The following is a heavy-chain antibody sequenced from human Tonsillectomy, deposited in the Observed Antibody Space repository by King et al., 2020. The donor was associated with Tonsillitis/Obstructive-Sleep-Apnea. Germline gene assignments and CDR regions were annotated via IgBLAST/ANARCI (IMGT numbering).Heavy chain of an antibody. CDR2: IYHSGST. CDR1: GGSISSSNW. CDR3: ARAVLGDIVVVPAANGRVDYYYYYYMDV. Sequence: QLQESGPGLVKPSGTLSLTCAVSGGSISSSNWWSWVRQPPGKGLEWIGEIYHSGSTNYNPSLKSRVTISVDKSKNQFSLKLSSVTAADTAVYYCARAVLGDIVVVPAANGRVDYYYYYYMDVWGKGTTVTVSS. J-gene: IGHJ6*03. V-gene: IGHV4-4*02. D-gene: IGHD2-2*01.